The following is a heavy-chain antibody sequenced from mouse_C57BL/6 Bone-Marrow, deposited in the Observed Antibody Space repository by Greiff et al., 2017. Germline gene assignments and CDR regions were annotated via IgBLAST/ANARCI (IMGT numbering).Heavy chain of an antibody. CDR3: ARDDDYYFDY. J-gene: IGHJ2*01. CDR2: ISDGGSYT. CDR1: GFTFSSYA. V-gene: IGHV5-4*01. D-gene: IGHD2-4*01. Sequence: EVQLVESGGGLVKPGGSLKLSCAASGFTFSSYAMSWVRQTPEQRLEWVATISDGGSYTYYPDNVKGRFTISRDNAKNNLYLQMSHLKSEDTAMYYCARDDDYYFDYWGKGTTLTVSS.